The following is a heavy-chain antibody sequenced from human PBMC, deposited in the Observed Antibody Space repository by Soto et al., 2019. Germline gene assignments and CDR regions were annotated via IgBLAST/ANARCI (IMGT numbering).Heavy chain of an antibody. CDR1: DGSVNTGNYY. CDR2: IYYIGTT. CDR3: AREEKQLSRYGGDFDY. Sequence: QVQLQESGPGLVKPSETLSLTCSVSDGSVNTGNYYWSWIRQPPGKGLEWIGHIYYIGTTNYNPPLKSRVTISVDTSKNQFSLKVTSVTAADTAVYFCAREEKQLSRYGGDFDYWGQVILVTVSS. V-gene: IGHV4-61*01. D-gene: IGHD3-16*01. J-gene: IGHJ4*02.